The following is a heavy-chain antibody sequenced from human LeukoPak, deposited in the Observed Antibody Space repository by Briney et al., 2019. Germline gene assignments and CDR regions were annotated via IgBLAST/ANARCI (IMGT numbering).Heavy chain of an antibody. J-gene: IGHJ4*02. Sequence: ASVKVSCKASGYTFTSYYMHWVGQAPGQGLEWMGIINPSGGSTRYAQKFQGRVTMTRDTSTSTVYMELSSLRSEDTAVYYCARDPLNCGGDCYHFDYWGQGTLVTVSS. V-gene: IGHV1-46*01. CDR1: GYTFTSYY. CDR2: INPSGGST. CDR3: ARDPLNCGGDCYHFDY. D-gene: IGHD2-21*02.